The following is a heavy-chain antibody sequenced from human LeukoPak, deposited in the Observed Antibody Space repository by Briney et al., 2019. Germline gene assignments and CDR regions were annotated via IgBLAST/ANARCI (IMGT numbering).Heavy chain of an antibody. D-gene: IGHD4-23*01. J-gene: IGHJ6*02. CDR3: ARAATVVTSRGYYGMDV. CDR1: GFPFSRYW. CDR2: INSDGRST. Sequence: GGSLSLSCAVSGFPFSRYWMHWVRHAPGEGLVWVSRINSDGRSTNYADSVKGRFTISRDNAKNTMYLQMNSLRAEDTAVYYCARAATVVTSRGYYGMDVWGQGTTVTVSS. V-gene: IGHV3-74*01.